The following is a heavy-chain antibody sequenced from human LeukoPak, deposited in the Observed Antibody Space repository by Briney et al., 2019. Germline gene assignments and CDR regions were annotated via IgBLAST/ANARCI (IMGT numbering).Heavy chain of an antibody. CDR1: GFTFSSYW. D-gene: IGHD3-22*01. J-gene: IGHJ4*02. CDR3: ARLQVVSYDSSGKLSRTRTYYFDY. CDR2: IKQDGSEK. V-gene: IGHV3-7*01. Sequence: GGSLRLSCAASGFTFSSYWMSWVRQAPGKGLEWVANIKQDGSEKYYVDSVKGRFTISRDNAKNSLYLQMNSLRAEDTAVYYCARLQVVSYDSSGKLSRTRTYYFDYWGQGTLVTVSS.